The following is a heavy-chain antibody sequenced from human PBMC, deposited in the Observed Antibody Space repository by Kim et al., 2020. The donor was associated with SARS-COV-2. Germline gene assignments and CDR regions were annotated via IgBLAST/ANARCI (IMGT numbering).Heavy chain of an antibody. J-gene: IGHJ3*02. V-gene: IGHV3-48*02. Sequence: IYYADSVEGRFTISRDNAKNSMFLQMNSLRDEDTALYYCVSDRSWGAFDMWGQGTMVTVSS. D-gene: IGHD3-16*01. CDR2: I. CDR3: VSDRSWGAFDM.